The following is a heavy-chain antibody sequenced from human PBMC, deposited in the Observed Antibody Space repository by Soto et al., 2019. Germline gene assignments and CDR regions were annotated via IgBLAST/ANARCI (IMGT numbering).Heavy chain of an antibody. V-gene: IGHV3-23*01. CDR3: AKGALFVGANTFHMDV. Sequence: EVQLLESGGGLVQPGGSLRLSCAASGFTFSSYAMTWVRQAPGKGLDWVSDSSGSGGSTNYVHSVKGRFTASRDNSKNTLYLQMNSLRAEDTAVYYCAKGALFVGANTFHMDVWGQGSTVTVSS. J-gene: IGHJ6*02. CDR2: SSGSGGST. CDR1: GFTFSSYA. D-gene: IGHD1-26*01.